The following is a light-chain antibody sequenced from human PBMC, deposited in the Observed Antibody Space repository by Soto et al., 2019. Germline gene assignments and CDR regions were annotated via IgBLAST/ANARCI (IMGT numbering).Light chain of an antibody. CDR3: QQFNSYPT. CDR1: QGISSA. Sequence: AIQLTQSPSSLSASVGDRVTITCRASQGISSALAWYQQKPGKAPKLLIYDASSFESGVPSRFSGSGSGTDFTLTISSLQPEGFATYYCQQFNSYPTFGGGTKVEIK. V-gene: IGKV1-13*02. CDR2: DAS. J-gene: IGKJ4*01.